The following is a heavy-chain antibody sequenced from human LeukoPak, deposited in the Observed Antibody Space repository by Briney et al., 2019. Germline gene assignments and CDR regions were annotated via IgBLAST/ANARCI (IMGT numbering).Heavy chain of an antibody. CDR2: IYFSGST. V-gene: IGHV4-59*01. J-gene: IGHJ4*02. Sequence: PSETLSLTCTVAGGSISSYSWNWIRQAPGKRLEWLGYIYFSGSTSYNPSLKSRVTISVDTSKNHFSLRLSSVTAADTAVYSCARGSSWYGLDSWGQGTLVTVSS. CDR3: ARGSSWYGLDS. D-gene: IGHD6-13*01. CDR1: GGSISSYS.